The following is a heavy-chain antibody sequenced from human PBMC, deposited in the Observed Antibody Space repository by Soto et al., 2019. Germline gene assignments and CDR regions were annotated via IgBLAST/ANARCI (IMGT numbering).Heavy chain of an antibody. CDR3: VRGLSAATVVTCYFDY. CDR1: GDSISSSDYY. CDR2: IYSSGNT. D-gene: IGHD4-17*01. J-gene: IGHJ4*02. Sequence: QVHLQESGPGLVKPSQTLSLTCTVSGDSISSSDYYWSWIRQPPGKGLEWIGYIYSSGNTYYNPSLKSRLTISVDTSKNQFSLKLNSVTAADTALYYCVRGLSAATVVTCYFDYWGQGTLVTVSS. V-gene: IGHV4-31*03.